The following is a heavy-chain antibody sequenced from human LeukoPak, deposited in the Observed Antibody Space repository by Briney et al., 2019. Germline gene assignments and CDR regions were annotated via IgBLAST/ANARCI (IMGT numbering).Heavy chain of an antibody. D-gene: IGHD3-3*01. Sequence: SVKVSCKASGGTFSRYAISWVRQAPGQGLEWMGGIIPIFGTANYAQKFQGRVTITTDESTSTAYMELSSLRSEDTAVYYCANLFWSGYYPNLDAFDIWGQGTMVSASS. V-gene: IGHV1-69*05. CDR3: ANLFWSGYYPNLDAFDI. CDR1: GGTFSRYA. J-gene: IGHJ3*02. CDR2: IIPIFGTA.